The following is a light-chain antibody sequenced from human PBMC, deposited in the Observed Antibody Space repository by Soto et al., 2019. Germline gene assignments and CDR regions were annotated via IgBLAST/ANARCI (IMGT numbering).Light chain of an antibody. J-gene: IGKJ1*01. CDR2: DAS. V-gene: IGKV3-11*01. CDR3: QVRDVWPT. CDR1: QSVSTS. Sequence: EIVLTQSPATLSLSPGERAALSCRASQSVSTSLAWYQHKPGQAPRVIIYDASKRAPGIPARFSGSGSGTDFTLTISSLEPEDFAVYYCQVRDVWPTLGQGTKVDIK.